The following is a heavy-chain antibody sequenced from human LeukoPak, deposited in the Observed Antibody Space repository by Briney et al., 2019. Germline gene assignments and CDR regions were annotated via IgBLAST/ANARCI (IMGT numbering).Heavy chain of an antibody. CDR1: GGTFSSYA. J-gene: IGHJ4*02. CDR3: ARDMQAGREGNY. V-gene: IGHV1-69*13. D-gene: IGHD2-2*01. CDR2: IIPIFGTA. Sequence: SVKVSCKASGGTFSSYAISWVRQAPGQGLEWMGGIIPIFGTANYAQKFQGRVTITADESTSTAYMELSSLRSEDTAVYYCARDMQAGREGNYWGQGTLVTVSS.